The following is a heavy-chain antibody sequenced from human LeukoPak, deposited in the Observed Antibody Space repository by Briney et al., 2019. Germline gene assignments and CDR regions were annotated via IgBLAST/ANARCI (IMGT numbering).Heavy chain of an antibody. CDR2: ISYDGSNK. CDR1: GFTFSSYA. CDR3: GSVSYGEIDY. V-gene: IGHV3-30*04. Sequence: GGSLRLSCAASGFTFSSYAMHWVRQAPGKGLEWVAVISYDGSNKYYADSVKGRFTISRDNSKNTPYLQMNSLRAEDTAVYYCGSVSYGEIDYWGQGTLVTASS. J-gene: IGHJ4*02. D-gene: IGHD5-18*01.